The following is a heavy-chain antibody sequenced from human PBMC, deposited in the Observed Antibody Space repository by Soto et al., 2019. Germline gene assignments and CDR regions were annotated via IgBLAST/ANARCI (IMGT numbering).Heavy chain of an antibody. CDR1: GFSFSSYA. V-gene: IGHV3-23*01. CDR3: ARGAFLVWFTFDL. CDR2: ISGTGGST. D-gene: IGHD3-3*01. J-gene: IGHJ4*02. Sequence: GSLRLSCAASGFSFSSYAMNWVRQAPGKGLEWVSVISGTGGSTYYADSVKGRFTISRDNSKNTLYLQMNSLRAEDTAVYYCARGAFLVWFTFDLCGQRTLVTVSS.